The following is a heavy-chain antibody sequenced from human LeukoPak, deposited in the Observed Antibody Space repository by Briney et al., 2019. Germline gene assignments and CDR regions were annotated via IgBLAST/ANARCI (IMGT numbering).Heavy chain of an antibody. D-gene: IGHD2/OR15-2a*01. CDR2: TSGSGGST. V-gene: IGHV3-23*01. J-gene: IGHJ4*02. CDR3: AKDLRAFLLNLPFDY. CDR1: GFTFSSYA. Sequence: GGSLRLSCAASGFTFSSYAMSWVGQAPGKGLEWGSATSGSGGSTYYADSEKGRFTISRDNSKNTLSLQMNSLRAGGTAVYYCAKDLRAFLLNLPFDYWGQGALVTVSS.